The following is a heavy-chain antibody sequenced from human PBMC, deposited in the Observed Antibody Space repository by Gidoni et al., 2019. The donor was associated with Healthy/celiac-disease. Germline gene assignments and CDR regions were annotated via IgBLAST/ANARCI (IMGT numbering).Heavy chain of an antibody. J-gene: IGHJ4*02. CDR1: GFTFSSYS. D-gene: IGHD3-22*01. Sequence: EVQLVESGGGLVKPGGSLRLSCAASGFTFSSYSMNWVRQAPGKGLEWVSSISSSSSYIYYADSVKGRFTISRDNAKNSLYLQMNSLRAEDTAVYYCARDSGYYDSSGPNDYWGQGTLVTVSS. CDR2: ISSSSSYI. CDR3: ARDSGYYDSSGPNDY. V-gene: IGHV3-21*06.